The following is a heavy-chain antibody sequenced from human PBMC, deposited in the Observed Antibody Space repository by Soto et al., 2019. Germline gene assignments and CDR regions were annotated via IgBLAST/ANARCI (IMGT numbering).Heavy chain of an antibody. CDR3: AREPAAPYYYYGMDV. CDR2: ISSSSSYI. V-gene: IGHV3-21*01. D-gene: IGHD6-13*01. CDR1: GFTFSSYS. Sequence: EVQLVESGGGLVKPGGSLRLSCAASGFTFSSYSMNWVRQAPGKGLEWVSSISSSSSYIYYADSVKGRFTISRDNAKNSRYLQMNSLRAEDTAVYDCAREPAAPYYYYGMDVWGQGTTVTVSS. J-gene: IGHJ6*02.